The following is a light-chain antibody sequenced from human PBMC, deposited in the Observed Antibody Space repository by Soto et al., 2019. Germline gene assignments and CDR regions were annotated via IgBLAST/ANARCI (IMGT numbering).Light chain of an antibody. CDR1: QSVSSN. J-gene: IGKJ2*01. V-gene: IGKV3-15*01. CDR3: QQYDKWPPYT. CDR2: ATS. Sequence: EIVMTQSPATLSVSPGERATLSCRASQSVSSNLAWYQHKPGQAPRLLIYATSTRATGVPARFSDSGSGTDFTLTISSLQSEDFAIYFCQQYDKWPPYTFGQGTKLEIK.